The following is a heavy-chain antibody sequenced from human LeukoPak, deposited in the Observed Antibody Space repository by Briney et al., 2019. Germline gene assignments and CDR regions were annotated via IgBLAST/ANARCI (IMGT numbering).Heavy chain of an antibody. V-gene: IGHV4-30-4*01. D-gene: IGHD6-6*01. CDR3: AREGPARNFDY. J-gene: IGHJ4*02. Sequence: PSQTLSLTCTVSGGSISSGDYYWSWIRQPPGKGLEWIGYIYYSGSTYYNPSLKSRVTISLDTSQNQFSLKLSSVTAADTAVYYCAREGPARNFDYWGQGILVTVSS. CDR1: GGSISSGDYY. CDR2: IYYSGST.